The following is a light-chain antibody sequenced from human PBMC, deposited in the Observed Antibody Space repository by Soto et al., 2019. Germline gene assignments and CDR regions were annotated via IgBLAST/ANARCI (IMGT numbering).Light chain of an antibody. CDR1: LIGSKS. Sequence: SYELTQPPSVSVAPGQTATMTCGGDLIGSKSVHWHQQKPGQAPILVVYDDSDRPSGIPERFTGSNSGNTAALTISRVEAGDEADYYCQVWDSGSDPCVFGGGTKVTVL. CDR2: DDS. J-gene: IGLJ3*02. V-gene: IGLV3-21*02. CDR3: QVWDSGSDPCV.